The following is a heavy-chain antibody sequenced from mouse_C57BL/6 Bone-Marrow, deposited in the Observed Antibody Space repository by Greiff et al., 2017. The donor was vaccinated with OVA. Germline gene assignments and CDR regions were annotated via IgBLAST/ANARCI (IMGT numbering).Heavy chain of an antibody. J-gene: IGHJ4*01. CDR1: GFSLTSYG. Sequence: VKLVESGPGLVAPSQSLSIPCTVSGFSLTSYGVDWVRQPPGKGLEWLGVIWGGGSTNYNSALMSRLSISKDNSKSQVFLKMNSLQTDDTAMYYCAKHRYYDYDEVYAMGYWGQGTSVTVSS. CDR2: IWGGGST. CDR3: AKHRYYDYDEVYAMGY. D-gene: IGHD2-4*01. V-gene: IGHV2-9*01.